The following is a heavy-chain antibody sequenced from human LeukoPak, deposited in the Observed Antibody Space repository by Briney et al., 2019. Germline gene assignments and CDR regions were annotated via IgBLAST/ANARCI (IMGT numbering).Heavy chain of an antibody. D-gene: IGHD4-17*01. J-gene: IGHJ4*02. CDR3: AKTVTTYYFDY. V-gene: IGHV3-74*01. Sequence: GGSLRLSCAASGFTFSSYWMHWVRQAPGKGLVWVSRINSDGSSTYYADSVKGRFTISRDNSKNTLHLQMNSLRAEDTAVYYCAKTVTTYYFDYWGQGTLVTVSS. CDR1: GFTFSSYW. CDR2: INSDGSST.